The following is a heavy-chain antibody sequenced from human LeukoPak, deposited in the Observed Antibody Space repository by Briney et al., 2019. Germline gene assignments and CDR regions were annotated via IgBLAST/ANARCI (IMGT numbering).Heavy chain of an antibody. V-gene: IGHV3-30-3*01. CDR3: ARDSGNRAGFLEWLTFDY. D-gene: IGHD3-3*01. CDR1: GFTFSSYA. Sequence: QPGRSLRLSCAASGFTFSSYAMHWVRQAPGKGLEWVAVISYDGSNKYYADSVKGRFTISRDNSKNTLYLQMNSLRAEDTAVYYCARDSGNRAGFLEWLTFDYWGQGTLVTVSS. J-gene: IGHJ4*02. CDR2: ISYDGSNK.